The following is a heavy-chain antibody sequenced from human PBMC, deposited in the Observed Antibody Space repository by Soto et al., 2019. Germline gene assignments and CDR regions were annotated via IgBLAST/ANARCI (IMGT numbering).Heavy chain of an antibody. CDR3: ARGGWRQIDY. CDR2: IYYSGST. J-gene: IGHJ4*02. Sequence: QVQLQESGPGLVKPSETLSLTCSVSGGSIGSYYWSWIRQPPGKGLEWIGYIYYSGSTNYNPSLTSRVTISVDTSKIQFSLKLSSVTAADTAVYYCARGGWRQIDYWGQGTLVTVSS. V-gene: IGHV4-59*08. D-gene: IGHD3-3*01. CDR1: GGSIGSYY.